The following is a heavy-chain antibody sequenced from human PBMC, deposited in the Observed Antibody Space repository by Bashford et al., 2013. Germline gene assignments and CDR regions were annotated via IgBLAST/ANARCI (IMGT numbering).Heavy chain of an antibody. V-gene: IGHV3-23*01. D-gene: IGHD6-19*01. CDR1: GFTFSSYA. CDR3: AKDLRYPYSSGWEFDY. CDR2: ISSGGST. Sequence: GSLRLSCAASGFTFSSYAMSWVRQAPGKGLEWVSSISSGGSTYYADSVKGRFTISRDNSKNTLYLQMNSLRAEDTAVYYCAKDLRYPYSSGWEFDYWGQGTLVTVSS. J-gene: IGHJ4*02.